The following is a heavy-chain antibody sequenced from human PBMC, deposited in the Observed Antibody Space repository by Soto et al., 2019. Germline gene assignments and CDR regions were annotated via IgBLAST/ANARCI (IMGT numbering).Heavy chain of an antibody. D-gene: IGHD3-22*01. V-gene: IGHV1-3*01. Sequence: ASVKVSCKASGNTFTSYAMHWVRQAPGQRLEWMGWINAGNGNTKYSQKFRGRVTITRDTSASTDYMELNSLRSEDTAVYYCARTSGYYSLDYWGQGALVTVSS. J-gene: IGHJ4*02. CDR3: ARTSGYYSLDY. CDR1: GNTFTSYA. CDR2: INAGNGNT.